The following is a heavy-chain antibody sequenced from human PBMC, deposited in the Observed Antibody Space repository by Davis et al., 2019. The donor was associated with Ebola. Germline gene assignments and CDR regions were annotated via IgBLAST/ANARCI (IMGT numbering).Heavy chain of an antibody. J-gene: IGHJ4*02. CDR3: VKAGNWNFDY. Sequence: GGSLRLSCAASGFTFSSYEMNWVRQAPGKGLEWVSYISSSGSTIYYADSVKGRFTTSRDNYKDTLYLEMNSLRVEDTAVYYCVKAGNWNFDYWGQGTLATVSS. D-gene: IGHD1-1*01. CDR2: ISSSGSTI. CDR1: GFTFSSYE. V-gene: IGHV3-48*03.